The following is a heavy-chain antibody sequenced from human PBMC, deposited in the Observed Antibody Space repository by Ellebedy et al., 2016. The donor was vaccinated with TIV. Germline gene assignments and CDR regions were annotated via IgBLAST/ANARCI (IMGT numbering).Heavy chain of an antibody. CDR1: GFTFSFYW. CDR3: AREPDYDVLTGLYY. V-gene: IGHV3-7*01. Sequence: PGGSLRLSCARSGFTFSFYWKSWVRQAPGKGPEWVANIYKDGSEIFYVDSVKGRFTIYRDNAKNSLYLQMNSLRFEDKSVYYSAREPDYDVLTGLYYWGQGILVTVSS. J-gene: IGHJ4*02. CDR2: IYKDGSEI. D-gene: IGHD3-9*01.